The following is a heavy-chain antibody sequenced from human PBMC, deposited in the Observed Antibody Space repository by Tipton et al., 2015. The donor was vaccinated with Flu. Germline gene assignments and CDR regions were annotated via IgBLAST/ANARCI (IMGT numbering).Heavy chain of an antibody. D-gene: IGHD1-26*01. CDR1: GDSLRSYY. Sequence: LRLSCTVSGDSLRSYYWSWIRQSPGKGLEWIGQVYYSGTTNYNPSLKSRVTISLDKSKNQLSLNLNSMTTADTAVFYCARGGWEPHGGWFDPWDQGILVTVSS. V-gene: IGHV4-59*01. CDR2: VYYSGTT. CDR3: ARGGWEPHGGWFDP. J-gene: IGHJ5*02.